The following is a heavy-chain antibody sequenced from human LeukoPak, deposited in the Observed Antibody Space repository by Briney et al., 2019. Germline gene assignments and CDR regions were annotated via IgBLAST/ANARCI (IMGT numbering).Heavy chain of an antibody. D-gene: IGHD2-2*01. CDR1: GYTFTSYG. Sequence: ASVKVSCKASGYTFTSYGISWVRQAPGQGLEWMGWISPYYGNTNYAQQFQDRVTMTTDTTTGIAYMELRSLRSDDTALYYCARDTYCSSTSCFPYYMDVWGTGTTVTVSS. V-gene: IGHV1-18*01. CDR3: ARDTYCSSTSCFPYYMDV. CDR2: ISPYYGNT. J-gene: IGHJ6*03.